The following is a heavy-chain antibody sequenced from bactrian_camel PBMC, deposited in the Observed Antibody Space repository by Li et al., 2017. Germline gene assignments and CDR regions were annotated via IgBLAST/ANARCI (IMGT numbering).Heavy chain of an antibody. V-gene: IGHV3S54*01. J-gene: IGHJ4*01. D-gene: IGHD2*01. Sequence: HVQLVESGGGSVQSGGSLKLTCLVSGYLFINNYMGWFRQSSGNEREWVAAIYTSGDRTYYLNSVEGRFTISHDNAKNTLYLQMNSLKPEDTAIYYCAADFGPYCSGSYLARRANFEGQGTQVTVS. CDR2: IYTSGDRT. CDR1: GYLFINNY.